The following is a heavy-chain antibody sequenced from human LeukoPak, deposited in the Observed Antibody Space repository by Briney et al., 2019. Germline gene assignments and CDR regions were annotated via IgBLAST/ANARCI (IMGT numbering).Heavy chain of an antibody. D-gene: IGHD5-12*01. V-gene: IGHV4-59*08. CDR1: GGSISSYY. Sequence: SETLSLTCAVSGGSISSYYWSWIRQPPGKGLEWIGYIYNSGSTIFNPSLKSRVTISVSTSKNQFSLKLSSVTAADTAVYYCAKHSGYSGYGYFDYWGQGTLVTVSS. J-gene: IGHJ4*02. CDR2: IYNSGST. CDR3: AKHSGYSGYGYFDY.